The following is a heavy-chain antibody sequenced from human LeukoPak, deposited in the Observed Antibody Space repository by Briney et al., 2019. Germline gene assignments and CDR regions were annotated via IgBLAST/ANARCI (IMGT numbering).Heavy chain of an antibody. CDR2: ISAYNGNT. J-gene: IGHJ4*02. Sequence: ASVKVSCKASGYTFTSYGISWVRQASGQGLEWMGWISAYNGNTNYAQKLQGRVTMTTDTSTSTAYMELRSLRSEDTAVYYCARDHYHKIHSVMVTAPDYWGQGTLVIVSS. D-gene: IGHD2-21*02. CDR3: ARDHYHKIHSVMVTAPDY. CDR1: GYTFTSYG. V-gene: IGHV1-18*01.